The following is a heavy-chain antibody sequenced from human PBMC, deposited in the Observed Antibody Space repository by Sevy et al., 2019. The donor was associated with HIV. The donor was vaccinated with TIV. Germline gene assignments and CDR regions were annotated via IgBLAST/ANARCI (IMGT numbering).Heavy chain of an antibody. CDR2: IYSGGST. D-gene: IGHD3-10*01. V-gene: IGHV3-NL1*01. Sequence: GGSLRLSCAASGFTFSSFGMHWVRQAPGKGLEWVSVIYSGGSTYYADSLKGRFTISRDNSKNTLYLQMNSLRAEDTAVYYCAGVQVRGEGGYYYYGMDVWGQGTTVTVSS. CDR1: GFTFSSFG. J-gene: IGHJ6*02. CDR3: AGVQVRGEGGYYYYGMDV.